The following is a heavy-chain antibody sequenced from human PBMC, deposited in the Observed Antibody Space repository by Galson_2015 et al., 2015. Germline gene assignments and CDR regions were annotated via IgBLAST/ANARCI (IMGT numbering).Heavy chain of an antibody. CDR1: GGSISSGSYY. J-gene: IGHJ4*02. V-gene: IGHV4-61*02. CDR3: ASYLVGWASGYYFDY. CDR2: IYTSGST. Sequence: TLSLTCTVSGGSISSGSYYWSWIRQPAGKGLEWIGRIYTSGSTNYNPSLKSRVTISVDTSKNQFSLKLSSVTAADTAVYYCASYLVGWASGYYFDYWGQGTLVTVSS. D-gene: IGHD2-15*01.